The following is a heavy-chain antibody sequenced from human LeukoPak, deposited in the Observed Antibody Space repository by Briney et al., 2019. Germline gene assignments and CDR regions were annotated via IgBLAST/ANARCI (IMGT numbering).Heavy chain of an antibody. J-gene: IGHJ5*02. Sequence: PSETLSLTCTVSGGSISSSSYYWGWIRQPPGKGLEWIGSIYYSGSTYYNPSLESRVTISVDTSKNQFSLKLSSVTAADTAVYYCARGSGWFDPWGQGTLVTVSS. CDR2: IYYSGST. V-gene: IGHV4-39*07. D-gene: IGHD6-19*01. CDR1: GGSISSSSYY. CDR3: ARGSGWFDP.